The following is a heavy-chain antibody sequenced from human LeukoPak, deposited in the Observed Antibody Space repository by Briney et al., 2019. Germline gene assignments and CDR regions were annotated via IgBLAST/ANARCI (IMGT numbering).Heavy chain of an antibody. Sequence: GGSLRLSCAASGFTFSSDWMSWVRQAPGKGLEWVANIKQDGSEKYYVDSVKGRFTISRDNAKNSLYLQMNSLRAEDTAVYYCARRGDYSNYYDYWGQGTLVTVSS. J-gene: IGHJ4*02. D-gene: IGHD4-11*01. CDR2: IKQDGSEK. CDR3: ARRGDYSNYYDY. V-gene: IGHV3-7*01. CDR1: GFTFSSDW.